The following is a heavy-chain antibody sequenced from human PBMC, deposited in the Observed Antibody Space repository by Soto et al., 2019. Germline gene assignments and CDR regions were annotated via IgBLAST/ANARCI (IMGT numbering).Heavy chain of an antibody. CDR1: GFTFSSYG. D-gene: IGHD3-22*01. J-gene: IGHJ6*02. CDR2: ISYDGSNK. CDR3: AKDIGKITYYDSSGRSYYYGMDV. V-gene: IGHV3-30*18. Sequence: GGSLRLSCAASGFTFSSYGMHWVRQAPGKGLEWVAVISYDGSNKYYADSVKGRFTISRDNSKNTLYLQMNSLRAEDTAVYYCAKDIGKITYYDSSGRSYYYGMDVWGQGTTVTVSS.